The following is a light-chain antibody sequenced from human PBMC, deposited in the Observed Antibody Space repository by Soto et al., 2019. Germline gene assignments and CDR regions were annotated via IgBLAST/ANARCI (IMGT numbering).Light chain of an antibody. Sequence: DIQMTQSPSTLSSSVGDRFSISRRASQSISSWLAWYEQKPGKAAKLLIYKASTLKSGVPSRFSGSGSGTEFTLTISSLQPDDFATYYCQHYHSYSEAFGQGTKVDI. CDR1: QSISSW. V-gene: IGKV1-5*03. CDR3: QHYHSYSEA. CDR2: KAS. J-gene: IGKJ1*01.